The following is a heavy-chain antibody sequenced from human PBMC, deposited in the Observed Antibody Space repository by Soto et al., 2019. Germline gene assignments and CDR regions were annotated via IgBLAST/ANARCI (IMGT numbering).Heavy chain of an antibody. Sequence: EVQLVQSGAEVKKPGESLKISCKGSGYSFTSYWIGWVRQMPGKGLEWMGIIYPGDSDTRHSPSFQGQVTISADKSISTAYLQWSSLKASDTAMYYCARHCSSTSCYGAWTFDYWGQGTLVTVSS. J-gene: IGHJ4*02. CDR1: GYSFTSYW. V-gene: IGHV5-51*01. CDR2: IYPGDSDT. CDR3: ARHCSSTSCYGAWTFDY. D-gene: IGHD2-2*01.